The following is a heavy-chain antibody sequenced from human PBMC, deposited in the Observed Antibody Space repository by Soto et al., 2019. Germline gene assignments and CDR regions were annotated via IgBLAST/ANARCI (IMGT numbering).Heavy chain of an antibody. Sequence: GASVKASSKASGFAFTSYCISWVRQAPGQGLEWMGWISAYNGNTNYAQKLQGRVTMTTDTSTSTAYMELRSLRSDDTAVYYCARDSLYYDFWSGYIWYGMDVWGQGTTVTVSS. CDR1: GFAFTSYC. D-gene: IGHD3-3*01. J-gene: IGHJ6*02. CDR3: ARDSLYYDFWSGYIWYGMDV. CDR2: ISAYNGNT. V-gene: IGHV1-18*01.